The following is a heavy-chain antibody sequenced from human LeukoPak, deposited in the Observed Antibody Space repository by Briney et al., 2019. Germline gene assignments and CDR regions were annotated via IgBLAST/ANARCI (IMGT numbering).Heavy chain of an antibody. CDR2: IISSSPYR. CDR3: AREVDDRSPEVYFDL. J-gene: IGHJ4*02. CDR1: GFTFSSHA. V-gene: IGHV3-21*01. D-gene: IGHD3-16*02. Sequence: PGGSLRLSCAVSGFTFSSHAMTWVRQAPGKGLEWVSSIISSSPYRYNADSVHYRDSVKGRFTISRDNAKNSLYLQMNSLRADDTAVYFCAREVDDRSPEVYFDLWGQRTLVTVSS.